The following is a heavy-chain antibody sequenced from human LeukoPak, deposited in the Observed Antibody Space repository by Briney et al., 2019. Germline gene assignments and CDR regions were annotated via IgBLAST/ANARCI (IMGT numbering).Heavy chain of an antibody. CDR1: GFTFDDYA. Sequence: GGSLRLSCAASGFTFDDYAMHWVRQAPGKGLEWVSGISWNRGSIGYADSVKGRFTISRDNAKNSLYLQMNSLRAEDTALYYCAKDKTRRNYYYYMDVWGKGTTVTVSS. CDR2: ISWNRGSI. D-gene: IGHD2-2*01. J-gene: IGHJ6*03. CDR3: AKDKTRRNYYYYMDV. V-gene: IGHV3-9*01.